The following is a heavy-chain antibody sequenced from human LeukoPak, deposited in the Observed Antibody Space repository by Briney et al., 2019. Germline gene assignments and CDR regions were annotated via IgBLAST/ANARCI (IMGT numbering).Heavy chain of an antibody. D-gene: IGHD6-19*01. CDR1: GFTFSSYA. J-gene: IGHJ4*02. CDR2: ISGSGGST. V-gene: IGHV3-23*01. Sequence: PGGSLRLFCAASGFTFSSYAMSWVRQAPAKGLEWVSAISGSGGSTYYADSVKGRFTISRDNSKNAQDLQMNSLRAEDTAVYYCAKDLQEGSSGWHYRYFDYWGQGTLVTVSS. CDR3: AKDLQEGSSGWHYRYFDY.